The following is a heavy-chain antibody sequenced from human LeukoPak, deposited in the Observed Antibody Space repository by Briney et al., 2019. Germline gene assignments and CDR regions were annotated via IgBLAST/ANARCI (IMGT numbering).Heavy chain of an antibody. Sequence: ASVKVSCKASGGTFSSYAISWVRQAPGQGLEWMGGIIPIFGTANYAQKFQGRVTITADESTSTAYMELSSLRSEDTAAYYCARVDRSSGYYYYFDYWGQGTLVTVSS. V-gene: IGHV1-69*13. CDR3: ARVDRSSGYYYYFDY. CDR1: GGTFSSYA. CDR2: IIPIFGTA. D-gene: IGHD3-22*01. J-gene: IGHJ4*02.